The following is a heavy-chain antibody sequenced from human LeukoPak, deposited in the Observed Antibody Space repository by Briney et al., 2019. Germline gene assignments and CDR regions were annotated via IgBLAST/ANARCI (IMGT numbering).Heavy chain of an antibody. CDR1: GFTFSSYA. Sequence: GGSLRLSCAASGFTFSSYAMHWVRQAPGKGLEWVAVISYDGSNKYYADSVKGRFTISRDNSKNTLYLQMNSLRAEDTAVYYCAREDIVVVPADYYYYYGMDVWGQGTTVTVSS. CDR2: ISYDGSNK. CDR3: AREDIVVVPADYYYYYGMDV. J-gene: IGHJ6*02. D-gene: IGHD2-2*01. V-gene: IGHV3-30-3*01.